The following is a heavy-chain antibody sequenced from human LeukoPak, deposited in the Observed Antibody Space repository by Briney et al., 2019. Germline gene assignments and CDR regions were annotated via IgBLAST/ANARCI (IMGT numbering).Heavy chain of an antibody. CDR2: IYYSGST. D-gene: IGHD3-3*01. V-gene: IGHV4-39*07. Sequence: PSETLSLTCSVSDVSVSSSSYYWGWIRQPPGKGLEWIGRIYYSGSTNYNPSLKSRVTMSVDTSKNQFSLKLSSVTAADTAVYYCARGPIFGVVIGWGAFDIWGQGTMVTVSS. CDR3: ARGPIFGVVIGWGAFDI. J-gene: IGHJ3*02. CDR1: DVSVSSSSYY.